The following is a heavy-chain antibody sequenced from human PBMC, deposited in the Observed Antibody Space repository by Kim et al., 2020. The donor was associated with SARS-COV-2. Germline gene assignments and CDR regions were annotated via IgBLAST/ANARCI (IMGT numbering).Heavy chain of an antibody. CDR2: IKQDGSAR. CDR1: GFTFSSYS. V-gene: IGHV3-7*01. Sequence: GGSLRLSCAASGFTFSSYSMSWVRQGPGKGLEWVASIKQDGSARYYVDSVKGRFIISRDNAQNSLHLQMNSLRVEDTAVYYCARRKISSLRWWSECSADSDYLQYPFDIWGQGTMVTVSS. D-gene: IGHD2-15*01. J-gene: IGHJ3*02. CDR3: ARRKISSLRWWSECSADSDYLQYPFDI.